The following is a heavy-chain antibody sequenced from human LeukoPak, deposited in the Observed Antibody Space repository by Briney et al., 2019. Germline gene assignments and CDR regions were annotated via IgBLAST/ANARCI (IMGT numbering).Heavy chain of an antibody. J-gene: IGHJ5*02. CDR1: GYTFTNYY. Sequence: SVKVSCKASGYTFTNYYIHWVRQAPGQGLEWMGGIIPIFGTANYAQKFQGRVTITADESTSTAYMELSSLRSEDTAVYYCARVSSGPNWFDPWGQGTLVTVSS. D-gene: IGHD3-22*01. CDR3: ARVSSGPNWFDP. V-gene: IGHV1-69*13. CDR2: IIPIFGTA.